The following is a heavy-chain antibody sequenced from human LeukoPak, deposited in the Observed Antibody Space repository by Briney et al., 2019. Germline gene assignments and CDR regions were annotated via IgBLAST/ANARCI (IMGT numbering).Heavy chain of an antibody. J-gene: IGHJ4*02. CDR3: AKATLSAIQRGNYFDY. Sequence: GGSLRLSCAASGFTFSSYAMSWVRQAPGKGLEWVSAIRGSGGSTYYADSVKGRFTISRDNSKKTLYLQMNSLRAEDTAVYYCAKATLSAIQRGNYFDYWGQGTLVTVSS. V-gene: IGHV3-23*01. CDR1: GFTFSSYA. CDR2: IRGSGGST. D-gene: IGHD2-21*01.